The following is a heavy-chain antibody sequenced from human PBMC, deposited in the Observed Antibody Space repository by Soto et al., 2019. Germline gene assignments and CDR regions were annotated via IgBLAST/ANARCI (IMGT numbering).Heavy chain of an antibody. V-gene: IGHV4-4*02. D-gene: IGHD6-13*01. J-gene: IGHJ6*03. Sequence: SETLSLTCAVSSGSISSSNWWSWVRQPPGKGLEWIGEIYHSGSTNYNPSLKSRVTISVDKSKNQFSLKLSSVTAADTAVYYCARRPDSSSWYDSYYYMDVWGKGTTVT. CDR2: IYHSGST. CDR1: SGSISSSNW. CDR3: ARRPDSSSWYDSYYYMDV.